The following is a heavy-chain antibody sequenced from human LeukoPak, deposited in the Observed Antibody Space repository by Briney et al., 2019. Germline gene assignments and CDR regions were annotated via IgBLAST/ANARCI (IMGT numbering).Heavy chain of an antibody. CDR3: AKAPRYYYYYMDV. J-gene: IGHJ6*03. V-gene: IGHV3-66*02. CDR1: GFTVSSNY. Sequence: GGSLRLSCVASGFTVSSNYMNWVRQAPGKGLEWLSVIYSGGSTYYADSVKGRFTISRDTSKNTVYLQMNSLRDEDTAVYYCAKAPRYYYYYMDVWGKGTTVTVS. CDR2: IYSGGST.